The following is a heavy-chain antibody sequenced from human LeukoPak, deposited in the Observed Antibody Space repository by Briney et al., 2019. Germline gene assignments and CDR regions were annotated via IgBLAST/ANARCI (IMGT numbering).Heavy chain of an antibody. CDR3: ARGPTIVVVVAAIWFEP. V-gene: IGHV4-30-4*01. CDR1: GGSISSGDYY. J-gene: IGHJ5*02. D-gene: IGHD2-15*01. CDR2: IYYSGST. Sequence: SQTLSLTCTVSGGSISSGDYYWSWIRQPPGKGLEWIGYIYYSGSTYYNPSLKSRVTISVDTSKNQFSLKLSSVTAADTAVYYCARGPTIVVVVAAIWFEPWGQGTLVTVSS.